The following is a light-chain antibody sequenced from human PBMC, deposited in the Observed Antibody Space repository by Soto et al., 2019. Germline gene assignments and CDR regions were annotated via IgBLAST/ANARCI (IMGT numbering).Light chain of an antibody. J-gene: IGKJ1*01. Sequence: DIVMTQSPDSLAVSLGERATINCKSSQSVLYSSNNKNYLAWYQQKPGQPPKLLINWASTRESGVPDRFSGSGSGTEFTLTISSLQAEDVAVYYCQQYYRTPRTFGQGTKVEIK. CDR1: QSVLYSSNNKNY. CDR3: QQYYRTPRT. V-gene: IGKV4-1*01. CDR2: WAS.